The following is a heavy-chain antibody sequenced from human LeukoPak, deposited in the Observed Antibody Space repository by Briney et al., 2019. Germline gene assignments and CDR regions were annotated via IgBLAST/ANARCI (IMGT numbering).Heavy chain of an antibody. CDR3: ARLTGSYCFDY. V-gene: IGHV4-38-2*01. CDR2: IYHSGST. Sequence: SETLSLTCAVSGYSISSGYYWGWIRQPPGKGLEWIGSIYHSGSTYYNPSLKSRVTISVDTSKNQSSLKLTSVTAADTAVYYCARLTGSYCFDYWGQGTLVTVSS. D-gene: IGHD1-26*01. J-gene: IGHJ4*02. CDR1: GYSISSGYY.